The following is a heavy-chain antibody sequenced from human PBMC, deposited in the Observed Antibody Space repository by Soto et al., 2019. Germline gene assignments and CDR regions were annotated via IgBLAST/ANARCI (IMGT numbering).Heavy chain of an antibody. CDR3: XKXXXQXXXYYYGFDV. CDR1: GFAFDKSG. J-gene: IGHJ6*02. V-gene: IGHV3-9*01. CDR2: ISWNSGSK. Sequence: ESGGGSVQPGRSLRLSCAASGFAFDKSGMHWVRQVPGKGLEWVTGISWNSGSKGYAESVRRRFTISRDNAKNSLYLEMNSLRREDXXLYFCXKXXXQXXXYYYGFDVWGQGTTVTVSS. D-gene: IGHD3-10*01.